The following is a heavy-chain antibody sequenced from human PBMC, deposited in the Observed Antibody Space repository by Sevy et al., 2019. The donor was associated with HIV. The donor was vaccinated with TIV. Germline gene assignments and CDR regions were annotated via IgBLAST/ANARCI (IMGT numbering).Heavy chain of an antibody. J-gene: IGHJ4*02. Sequence: GGSLRLSCAASGFTFRTYAFHWVRQAPGRGLEWIGLISSNGDNAFYANSVRGRFTISRDNSMNTLYLQMSSLTPDDTAVYYCARGPEWEVASFRSHWGQGALVTVSS. CDR3: ARGPEWEVASFRSH. D-gene: IGHD3-16*02. CDR2: ISSNGDNA. CDR1: GFTFRTYA. V-gene: IGHV3-30-3*01.